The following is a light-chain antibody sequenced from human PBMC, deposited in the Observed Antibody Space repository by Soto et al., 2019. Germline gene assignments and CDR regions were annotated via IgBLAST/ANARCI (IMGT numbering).Light chain of an antibody. J-gene: IGKJ5*01. V-gene: IGKV3-15*01. CDR1: QSVSSN. CDR2: GAS. CDR3: QQYDNWPIT. Sequence: EKVMTQSPATLSVSPGERATLSCRASQSVSSNLAWYQQKPGQAPRLLIYGASNRATDIPGRFSGSGSGTEFTLTISSLQSEDFAVYYCQQYDNWPITFGQGTRLEI.